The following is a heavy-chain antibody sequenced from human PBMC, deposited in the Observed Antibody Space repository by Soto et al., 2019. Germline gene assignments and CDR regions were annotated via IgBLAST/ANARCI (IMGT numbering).Heavy chain of an antibody. J-gene: IGHJ6*02. CDR1: GGTFSSYA. D-gene: IGHD2-21*02. Sequence: ASVKVSCKASGGTFSSYAISWVRQAPGQGLEWMGGIIPIFGTANYAQKFQGRVTITADESTSTAYMELSSLRSEDTAVYYCATNWDIVVVTAISYYYYYGMDVWGQGTTVTVSS. CDR3: ATNWDIVVVTAISYYYYYGMDV. V-gene: IGHV1-69*13. CDR2: IIPIFGTA.